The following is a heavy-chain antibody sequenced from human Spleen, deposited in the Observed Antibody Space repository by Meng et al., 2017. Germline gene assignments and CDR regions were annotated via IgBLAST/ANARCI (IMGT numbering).Heavy chain of an antibody. J-gene: IGHJ4*02. V-gene: IGHV1-69*06. CDR1: GGNFSSYA. CDR3: ARANPPDY. Sequence: QGRRVQVGGEVKKPGSSVKVSCKASGGNFSSYAISWVRQAPGQGLEWMGGIIPIFGTANYAQKLQGRVTISADKSTSTVYMELRSLRSEDTAVYYCARANPPDYWGQGTLVTVSS. CDR2: IIPIFGTA.